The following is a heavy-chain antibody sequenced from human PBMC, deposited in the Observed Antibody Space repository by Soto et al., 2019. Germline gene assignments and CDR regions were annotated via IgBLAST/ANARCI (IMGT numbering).Heavy chain of an antibody. Sequence: PSETLSLTCAVYGGSFSGYYWSWIRQPPGKGLEWIGEINHSGSTNYNPSLKSRVTISVDTSKNQFSLKLSSVTAADTAVYYCARGDSSSWYRYYYYYGMDVWGQGTTVTVSS. D-gene: IGHD6-13*01. CDR2: INHSGST. J-gene: IGHJ6*02. CDR1: GGSFSGYY. CDR3: ARGDSSSWYRYYYYYGMDV. V-gene: IGHV4-34*01.